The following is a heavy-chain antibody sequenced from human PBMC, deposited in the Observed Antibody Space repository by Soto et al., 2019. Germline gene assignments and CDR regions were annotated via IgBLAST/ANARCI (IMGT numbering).Heavy chain of an antibody. CDR1: GFTFSSYG. J-gene: IGHJ3*02. CDR2: IWYDGRNT. Sequence: GGSLRLSCAASGFTFSSYGMHWVRQAPGKXLEWVAVIWYDGRNTYYADSVKGRFTISRDNSKNTLYLQMNSLRAEDTAVYYCARDPVGLFTVQENDYGDDLPYDAFDIWGQGTMVTVSS. V-gene: IGHV3-33*01. CDR3: ARDPVGLFTVQENDYGDDLPYDAFDI. D-gene: IGHD4-17*01.